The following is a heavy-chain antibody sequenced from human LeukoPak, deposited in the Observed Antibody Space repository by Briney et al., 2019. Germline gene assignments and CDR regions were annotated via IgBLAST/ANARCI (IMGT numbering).Heavy chain of an antibody. Sequence: GGSLRLSCTASGFSFRSFAMSWVRQAPGQGLEWVSSISGGGEDTYYADSVKGRFTISRGNSETTLYLQMNSLGADDTALYYCARTIAQYTNTWLYYYYGLDVWGQGTTVTVSS. V-gene: IGHV3-23*01. CDR3: ARTIAQYTNTWLYYYYGLDV. D-gene: IGHD6-13*01. CDR1: GFSFRSFA. CDR2: ISGGGEDT. J-gene: IGHJ6*02.